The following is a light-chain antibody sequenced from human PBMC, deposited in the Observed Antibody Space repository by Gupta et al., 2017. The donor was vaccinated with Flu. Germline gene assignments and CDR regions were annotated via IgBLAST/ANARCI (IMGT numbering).Light chain of an antibody. V-gene: IGKV3-20*01. Sequence: GTLSVSTGYRATRSCRASQSVSSSQLAWYQQKTGQAPRLLIYGASSSATGIPDRFSGSGSGTDFTLTVSRLEPEDFAVYYCQQYCSTPLTFGGGTKVEIK. J-gene: IGKJ4*01. CDR3: QQYCSTPLT. CDR1: QSVSSSQ. CDR2: GAS.